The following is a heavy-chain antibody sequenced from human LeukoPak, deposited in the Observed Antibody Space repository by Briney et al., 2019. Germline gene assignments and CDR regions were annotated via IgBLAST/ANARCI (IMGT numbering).Heavy chain of an antibody. J-gene: IGHJ4*02. Sequence: SVKVSCKASGGTFSSYAISWVRQAPGQGLEWMGRIIPILGIANYAQKFQGRVTITADKSTSTAYMELSSLRSEDTAVYYCARDRGRIPYYSDYWGQGTLVTVSS. CDR1: GGTFSSYA. CDR3: ARDRGRIPYYSDY. CDR2: IIPILGIA. V-gene: IGHV1-69*04. D-gene: IGHD1-14*01.